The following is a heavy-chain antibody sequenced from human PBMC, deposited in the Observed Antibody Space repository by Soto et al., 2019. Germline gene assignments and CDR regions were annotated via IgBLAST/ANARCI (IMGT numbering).Heavy chain of an antibody. D-gene: IGHD2-15*01. Sequence: GGSLRLSCAASGFTFSSYAMSWVRQAPGKGLEWVSAISGSGGSTYYADSVKGRFTISRDNSKNTLYLQMDSLRAEDTAVYYCAKPRTYCSGGSCDFDYWGQGTLVTVSS. J-gene: IGHJ4*02. CDR3: AKPRTYCSGGSCDFDY. V-gene: IGHV3-23*01. CDR2: ISGSGGST. CDR1: GFTFSSYA.